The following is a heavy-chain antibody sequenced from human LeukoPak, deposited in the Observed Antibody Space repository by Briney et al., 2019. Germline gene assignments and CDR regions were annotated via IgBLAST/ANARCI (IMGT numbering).Heavy chain of an antibody. V-gene: IGHV3-21*01. J-gene: IGHJ5*02. Sequence: PGGSPRLSCAASGFTFSSYSMNWVRQAPGKGLEWVSSISSSSSYIYYADSVKGRFTISRDNAKNSLYLQMNSLRAEDAAVYYCARDHRLGSSSWYWFDPWGQGTLVTVSS. CDR2: ISSSSSYI. CDR3: ARDHRLGSSSWYWFDP. D-gene: IGHD6-13*01. CDR1: GFTFSSYS.